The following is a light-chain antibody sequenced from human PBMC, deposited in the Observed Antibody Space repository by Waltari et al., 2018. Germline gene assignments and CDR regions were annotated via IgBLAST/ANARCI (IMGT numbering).Light chain of an antibody. V-gene: IGKV2-30*02. J-gene: IGKJ1*01. CDR2: QIS. Sequence: DIVMTQSPLSLPVTPGEPASISCRSSQSLVHSDGNTYLNWFQQRPGQSPRRLTYQISNRDSGVPDRISGSGSGTDFTLKISRVEAEDVGVYYCMQGTHWPPWTFGQGTKVEIK. CDR3: MQGTHWPPWT. CDR1: QSLVHSDGNTY.